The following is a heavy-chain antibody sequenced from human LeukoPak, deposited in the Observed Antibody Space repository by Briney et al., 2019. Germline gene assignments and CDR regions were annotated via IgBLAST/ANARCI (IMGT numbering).Heavy chain of an antibody. J-gene: IGHJ3*02. D-gene: IGHD2-2*02. CDR3: ARAAGYCSGASCYTYDAFDI. CDR2: INHSGST. V-gene: IGHV4-34*01. CDR1: RGSFSGYN. Sequence: SETLSLTCAVSRGSFSGYNWNWIRQAPGKGLEWVGEINHSGSTNYNPSLKRRVTISVDTAKNQLSLKLSSVIAADTAVYYCARAAGYCSGASCYTYDAFDIWGQGTMVTVSS.